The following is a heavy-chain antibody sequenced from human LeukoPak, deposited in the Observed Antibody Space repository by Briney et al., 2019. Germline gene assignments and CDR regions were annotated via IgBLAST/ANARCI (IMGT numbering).Heavy chain of an antibody. CDR1: GGSFSGYY. CDR2: INHSGST. Sequence: SETLSLTCAVYGGSFSGYYWSWIRQPPGKGPEWIGEINHSGSTNYNPSLKSRVTISVDTSKNQFSLKLSSVTAADTAVYYCARHSYGDYVVYFDYWGQGTLVTVSS. J-gene: IGHJ4*02. V-gene: IGHV4-34*01. D-gene: IGHD4-17*01. CDR3: ARHSYGDYVVYFDY.